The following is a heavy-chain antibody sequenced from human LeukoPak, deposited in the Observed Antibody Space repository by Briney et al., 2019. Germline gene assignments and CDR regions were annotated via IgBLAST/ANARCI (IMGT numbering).Heavy chain of an antibody. V-gene: IGHV3-23*01. CDR1: GFTFSSYA. D-gene: IGHD3-3*01. Sequence: GGSLRLSCAASGFTFSSYAMSWVRQAPGKGLEWVSAISGSGGSTYYADSVKGRFTISRDNSKNTLYLQMNSLRAEDTAVYYCAKEVYDFWSGYFSLDYWGQGTLVTVSS. CDR2: ISGSGGST. J-gene: IGHJ4*02. CDR3: AKEVYDFWSGYFSLDY.